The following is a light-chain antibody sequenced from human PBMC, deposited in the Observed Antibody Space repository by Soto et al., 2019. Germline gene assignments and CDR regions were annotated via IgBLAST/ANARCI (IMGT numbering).Light chain of an antibody. J-gene: IGKJ2*01. CDR2: DAS. CDR1: QSVSSY. CDR3: QQRSNWPLVT. Sequence: EIVLTQSPATLSLSPGERATLSCRASQSVSSYLAWYQQKPGQAPRLLIYDASNRATGIPARFSGSGSGTDFTLTISSLEPEDVAVYYWQQRSNWPLVTLGQGTKLEIK. V-gene: IGKV3-11*01.